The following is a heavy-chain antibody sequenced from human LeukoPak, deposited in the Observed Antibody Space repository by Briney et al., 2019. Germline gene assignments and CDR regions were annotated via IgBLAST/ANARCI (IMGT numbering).Heavy chain of an antibody. CDR2: INHSGSN. D-gene: IGHD6-6*01. V-gene: IGHV4-34*01. Sequence: PSETLSLTCAVYGASFSGYYWSWIRHPPGKGLEWLWEINHSGSNNYNPSRKSRFTISEDTSKKQYSLKLSSVTAADTAVYYWERSVGAARLPLCYWGQGTLVTVSS. CDR1: GASFSGYY. J-gene: IGHJ4*02. CDR3: ERSVGAARLPLCY.